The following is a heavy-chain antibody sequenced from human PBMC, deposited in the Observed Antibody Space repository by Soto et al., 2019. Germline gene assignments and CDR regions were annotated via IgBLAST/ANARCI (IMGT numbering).Heavy chain of an antibody. CDR2: ISSSSSYI. CDR3: ARGTNIVVVVAATPVTYNWFDP. D-gene: IGHD2-15*01. J-gene: IGHJ5*02. V-gene: IGHV3-21*01. CDR1: GFTFSSYS. Sequence: GGSLRLSCAASGFTFSSYSMNWVRQAPGKGLEWVSSISSSSSYIYYADSVKGRFTISRDNAKNSLYLQMNSLRAEDTAVYYCARGTNIVVVVAATPVTYNWFDPWGQGTLVTVSS.